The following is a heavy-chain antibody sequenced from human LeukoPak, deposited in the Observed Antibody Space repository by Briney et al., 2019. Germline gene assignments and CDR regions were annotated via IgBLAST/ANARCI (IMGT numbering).Heavy chain of an antibody. J-gene: IGHJ4*02. V-gene: IGHV3-43*02. CDR2: IRADGGST. CDR3: AKESGKFDY. CDR1: GLNFDDSA. Sequence: PGRSLRLSCVASGLNFDDSAMHWVRQAPGKGLEWVSLIRADGGSTFSADSVKGRFSISRDNSKNSLYLQMNSLRSEDTAMYYCAKESGKFDYWGQGTLVAASS.